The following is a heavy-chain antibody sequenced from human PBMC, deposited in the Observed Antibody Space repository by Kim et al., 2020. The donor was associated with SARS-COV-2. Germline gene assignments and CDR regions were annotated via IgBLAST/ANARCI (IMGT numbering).Heavy chain of an antibody. V-gene: IGHV3-23*01. CDR1: GFTFSSYA. Sequence: LSLTCAASGFTFSSYAMSWVRQAPGKGLEWVSAISGSGGSTYYADSVKGRFTISRDNSKNTLYLQMNSLRAEDTAVYYCAKDQVGATSSFDYWGQGTLVTVSS. J-gene: IGHJ4*02. CDR3: AKDQVGATSSFDY. CDR2: ISGSGGST. D-gene: IGHD1-26*01.